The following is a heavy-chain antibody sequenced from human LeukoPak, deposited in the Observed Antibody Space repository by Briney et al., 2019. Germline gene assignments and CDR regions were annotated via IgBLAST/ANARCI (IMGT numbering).Heavy chain of an antibody. Sequence: GGSLRLSCAASGFTFSGYSMNWVRQAPGKGLEWDSSISSSSSYIHYADSVKGRFTISRDNAKNSLYLQMNSLRAEDTAVYYCAREDGSGSYYLYYFDYWGQGTLVTVSS. CDR1: GFTFSGYS. D-gene: IGHD3-10*01. CDR3: AREDGSGSYYLYYFDY. V-gene: IGHV3-21*01. CDR2: ISSSSSYI. J-gene: IGHJ4*02.